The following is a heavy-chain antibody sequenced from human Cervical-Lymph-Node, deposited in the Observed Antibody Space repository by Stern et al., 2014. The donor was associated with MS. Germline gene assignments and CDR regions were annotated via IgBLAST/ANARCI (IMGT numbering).Heavy chain of an antibody. J-gene: IGHJ4*02. CDR2: ISSSSSKI. CDR1: GFTFSIYS. CDR3: TRAESDY. V-gene: IGHV3-48*01. Sequence: EVQLVESGGGVVQPGGSLRLSCAASGFTFSIYSMNWVRQAPGKGLEWVSYISSSSSKIHYTDSVKVRFTISRDKAANSVYLQMNSLRAEDTAVYYCTRAESDYWGQGTLVNVSS. D-gene: IGHD1-14*01.